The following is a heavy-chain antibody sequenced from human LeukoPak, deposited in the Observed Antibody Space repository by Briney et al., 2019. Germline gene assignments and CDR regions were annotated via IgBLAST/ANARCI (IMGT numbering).Heavy chain of an antibody. CDR2: ISWNSGSI. CDR3: AKDMGYQLLYPVAFDI. D-gene: IGHD2-2*02. J-gene: IGHJ3*02. V-gene: IGHV3-9*01. Sequence: GRSLRLSCAASGFTFDDYAMHWVRQAPGKGLEWVSGISWNSGSIGYADSVKGRFTISRDNAKNSLYLQMNSLRAEDTALYYCAKDMGYQLLYPVAFDIWGRGTMVTVSS. CDR1: GFTFDDYA.